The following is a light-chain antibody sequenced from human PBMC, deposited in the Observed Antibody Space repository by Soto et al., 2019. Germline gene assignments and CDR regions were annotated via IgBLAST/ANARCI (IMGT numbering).Light chain of an antibody. V-gene: IGKV3-15*01. J-gene: IGKJ1*01. CDR3: QQYNNRRGT. CDR2: GAS. Sequence: EIVMTQSPATLSVSPREKATLSCRASQSVSSNLAWYQQKPGQAPRLLIYGASTRATGIPARFSGSGSGTEFTLTISSLQSEDFAVYYCQQYNNRRGTFGQGTKVDIK. CDR1: QSVSSN.